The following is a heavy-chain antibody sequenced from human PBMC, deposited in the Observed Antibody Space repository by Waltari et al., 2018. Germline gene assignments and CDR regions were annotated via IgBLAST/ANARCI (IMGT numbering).Heavy chain of an antibody. J-gene: IGHJ5*02. CDR2: INPNSGGT. CDR3: ARVNGGGYFFGGTYYDESNWFDP. CDR1: GYTFTGYY. Sequence: QVQLVQSGAEVKKPGASVKVSCKASGYTFTGYYIYWVRQAPGQGLEWMGRINPNSGGTNYAQKFQGRITWTRDTSISTAYMELSSLTSDDTAMYYCARVNGGGYFFGGTYYDESNWFDPWGQGTLVTVSS. V-gene: IGHV1-2*06. D-gene: IGHD2-15*01.